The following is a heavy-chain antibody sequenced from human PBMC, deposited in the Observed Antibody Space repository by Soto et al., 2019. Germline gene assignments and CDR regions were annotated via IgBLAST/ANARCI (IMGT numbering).Heavy chain of an antibody. V-gene: IGHV3-15*07. CDR1: GFTFSNAW. J-gene: IGHJ6*02. Sequence: PGGSMRLSCAASGFTFSNAWVNWVRQAPGKGLEWVGRIKSKTDGGTTDYAAPVKGRFTISRDDSKNTLYLQMNSLKTEDTAVYYCTTDLAAPIYYYYGMDVWGQGTTVTVSS. D-gene: IGHD2-2*01. CDR2: IKSKTDGGTT. CDR3: TTDLAAPIYYYYGMDV.